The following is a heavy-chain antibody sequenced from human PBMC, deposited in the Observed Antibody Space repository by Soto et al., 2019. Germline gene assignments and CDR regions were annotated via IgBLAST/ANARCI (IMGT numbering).Heavy chain of an antibody. J-gene: IGHJ6*02. Sequence: GGSLRLSCVASEFTFSKYWMSWVRQAPGKGLEWVANIKLGGSEIYYVDSVKGRFTISRDNAKNSLYMQMNSLRDEDTAVYYCARVRTTMSYGMDVWGQGTTVTVSS. CDR1: EFTFSKYW. CDR2: IKLGGSEI. D-gene: IGHD3-22*01. V-gene: IGHV3-7*01. CDR3: ARVRTTMSYGMDV.